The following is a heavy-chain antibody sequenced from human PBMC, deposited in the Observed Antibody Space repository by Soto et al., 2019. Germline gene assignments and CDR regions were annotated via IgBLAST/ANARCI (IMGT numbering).Heavy chain of an antibody. Sequence: ASVKVSCKASGYTFTIYYMHWVLQAPGQGLEWMGIINPSGGSTSYAQKFQGRVTMTRDTSTSTVYMELSSLRSEDTAVYYCARGSKAPVRGPTAAGTHPFEDWGQGTQFNVPS. D-gene: IGHD6-13*01. CDR3: ARGSKAPVRGPTAAGTHPFED. V-gene: IGHV1-46*01. J-gene: IGHJ4*02. CDR1: GYTFTIYY. CDR2: INPSGGST.